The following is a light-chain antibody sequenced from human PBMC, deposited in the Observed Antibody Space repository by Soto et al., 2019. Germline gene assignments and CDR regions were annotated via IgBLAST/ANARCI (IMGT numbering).Light chain of an antibody. Sequence: QSVLTQPRSVSGSPGQSVTISVTGTSSDVGAYSYVSWYQQHPGKAPKLMIYDVTKRPSGVPDRFSGSKSGNTASLTISGLQAEDEADYYCCSYAGSPTLYVFGTGTKVTVL. J-gene: IGLJ1*01. V-gene: IGLV2-11*01. CDR3: CSYAGSPTLYV. CDR1: SSDVGAYSY. CDR2: DVT.